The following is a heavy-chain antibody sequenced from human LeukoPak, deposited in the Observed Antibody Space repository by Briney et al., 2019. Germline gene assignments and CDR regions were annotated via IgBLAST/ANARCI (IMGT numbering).Heavy chain of an antibody. D-gene: IGHD4-11*01. CDR2: IYYSGST. V-gene: IGHV4-31*03. J-gene: IGHJ4*02. CDR1: GGSISSGGYC. CDR3: ARMTVTTASFDY. Sequence: SETLSLTCTVSGGSISSGGYCWSWIRQHPGKGLEWIGYIYYSGSTYYNPSLKSRVTISVDTSKNQFSLKLSSVTAADTAVYYCARMTVTTASFDYWGQGTLVTVSS.